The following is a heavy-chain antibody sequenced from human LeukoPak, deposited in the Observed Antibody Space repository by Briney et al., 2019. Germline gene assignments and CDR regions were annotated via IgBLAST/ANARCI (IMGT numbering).Heavy chain of an antibody. D-gene: IGHD6-19*01. Sequence: SETLSLTCAVYGGSFSGYYWSWIRQPPGKGLEWIGEINHSGSTNYSPSLKSRVTISVDTSKNQLSLKLSSVTAADTAVYYCARGRGPRAVAGRALDHWGQGTLVTVSS. CDR1: GGSFSGYY. J-gene: IGHJ4*02. CDR3: ARGRGPRAVAGRALDH. CDR2: INHSGST. V-gene: IGHV4-34*01.